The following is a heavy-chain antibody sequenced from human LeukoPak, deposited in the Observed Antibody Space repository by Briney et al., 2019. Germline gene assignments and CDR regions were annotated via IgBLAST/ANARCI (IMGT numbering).Heavy chain of an antibody. J-gene: IGHJ4*02. CDR1: GYTFTSYY. CDR2: INPSGGST. Sequence: GASVKVSCKASGYTFTSYYMHWVRQAPGQGLEWMGIINPSGGSTSYAQKFQGRVTMTRDTSTSTVYMELRSLRSEDTAVYYCARARYGTMVRGVIITGSYYFDYWGQGTLVTVSS. D-gene: IGHD3-10*01. V-gene: IGHV1-46*01. CDR3: ARARYGTMVRGVIITGSYYFDY.